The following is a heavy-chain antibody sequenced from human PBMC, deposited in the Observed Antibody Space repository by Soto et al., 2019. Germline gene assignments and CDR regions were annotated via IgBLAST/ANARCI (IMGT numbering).Heavy chain of an antibody. CDR3: EGRDDPFHV. CDR1: GFTFSNYG. CDR2: IWHDGSQK. J-gene: IGHJ3*01. Sequence: QVQLVESGGDVVQPGTSLRLSCVATGFTFSNYGIHWVRQAPGRGLEWVAVIWHDGSQKYLADSVRGRFTISRDNSKNTVYLQMNSLRAEDTAVYYCEGRDDPFHVWGQGTMVTVSS. V-gene: IGHV3-33*01.